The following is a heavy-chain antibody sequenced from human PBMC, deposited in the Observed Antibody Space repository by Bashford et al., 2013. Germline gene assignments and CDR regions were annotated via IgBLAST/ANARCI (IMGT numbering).Heavy chain of an antibody. CDR2: IYYSGST. CDR1: GGSISSGDYY. Sequence: SETLSLTCTVSGGSISSGDYYWSWIRQPPGKGLEWIGYIYYSGSTYYNPSLKSRVTISVDTSKNQFSLKLSSVTAADTAVYYCARAREGRLELRPSTFDYWGQGTLVTVSS. V-gene: IGHV4-30-4*01. J-gene: IGHJ4*02. D-gene: IGHD1-7*01. CDR3: ARAREGRLELRPSTFDY.